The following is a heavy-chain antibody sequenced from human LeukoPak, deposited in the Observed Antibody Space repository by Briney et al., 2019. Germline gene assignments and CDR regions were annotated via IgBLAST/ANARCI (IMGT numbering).Heavy chain of an antibody. Sequence: PGGSLRLSCAASGFTFSSYEMNWVRQAPGKGLEWVSYISSSGSTIYYADSVKGRFTISRDNAKNSLYLQMSSLRAEDTAVYYCARDCSSTSCPDFDYWGQGTLVTVSS. D-gene: IGHD2-2*01. V-gene: IGHV3-48*03. J-gene: IGHJ4*02. CDR2: ISSSGSTI. CDR3: ARDCSSTSCPDFDY. CDR1: GFTFSSYE.